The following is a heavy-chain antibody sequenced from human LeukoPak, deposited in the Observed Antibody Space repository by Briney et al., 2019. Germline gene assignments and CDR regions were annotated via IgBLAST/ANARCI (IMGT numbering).Heavy chain of an antibody. CDR1: GGSISGDY. Sequence: PSETLSLTCTVSGGSISGDYWSWIGQPPGKGLEWIGYIYYSGSTNYNPSLKSRVTISVDTSQNQFSLKLSSVTAADTAVYYCASHEQLDHWGQGTLVTVSS. CDR2: IYYSGST. V-gene: IGHV4-59*08. CDR3: ASHEQLDH. J-gene: IGHJ5*02. D-gene: IGHD6-13*01.